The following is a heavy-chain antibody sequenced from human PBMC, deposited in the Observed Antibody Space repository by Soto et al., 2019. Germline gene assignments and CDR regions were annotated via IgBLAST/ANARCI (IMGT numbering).Heavy chain of an antibody. J-gene: IGHJ4*02. V-gene: IGHV4-59*01. D-gene: IGHD2-21*01. CDR1: GGSISSYY. CDR3: AGGAYLSIPS. Sequence: PSETLSLTCTVSGGSISSYYWTWIRQPPGKGLEWIGYMYYSGSTNYNPSLKSRVTISVDTSKNQFSLKLSSVTAADTAVYYCAGGAYLSIPSGGQGPRGT. CDR2: MYYSGST.